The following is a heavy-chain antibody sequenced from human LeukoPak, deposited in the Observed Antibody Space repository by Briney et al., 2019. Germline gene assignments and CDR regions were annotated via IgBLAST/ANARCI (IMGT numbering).Heavy chain of an antibody. CDR1: GDSISSSDHY. Sequence: SETLSLTCTVSGDSISSSDHYWGWIRQPPGKGLEWIGSIYYNGDTYYSPSLKSRVTISVDTSRNQFALKLNSVTAADTAVYFCARHRLEGDTFDIWGQGTKVTVAS. CDR3: ARHRLEGDTFDI. V-gene: IGHV4-39*01. J-gene: IGHJ3*02. CDR2: IYYNGDT. D-gene: IGHD3-3*01.